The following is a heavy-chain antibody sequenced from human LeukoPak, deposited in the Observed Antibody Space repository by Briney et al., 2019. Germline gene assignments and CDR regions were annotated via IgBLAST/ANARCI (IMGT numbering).Heavy chain of an antibody. Sequence: PGGSLRLSCAASGFTFSSYAMHWVRQAPGKGLEWVAVISYDGSNKYYADSVKGRFTISRDNSKNTLYLQVNSLRAEDTAVYYCARERLSGHSGYGLRYWGQGTPVTVSS. CDR2: ISYDGSNK. CDR3: ARERLSGHSGYGLRY. CDR1: GFTFSSYA. V-gene: IGHV3-30*01. J-gene: IGHJ4*02. D-gene: IGHD5-12*01.